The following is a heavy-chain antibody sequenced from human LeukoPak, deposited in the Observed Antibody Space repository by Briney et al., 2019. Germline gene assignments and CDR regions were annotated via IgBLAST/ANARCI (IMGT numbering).Heavy chain of an antibody. CDR3: AREWVVGATYYYYYGMDV. V-gene: IGHV3-21*01. Sequence: GGSLRLSCAASGFTFSSYSMNWVRQAPGKGLEWVSSISSSSSYIYYADSVKGRFTISRDNAKNSLYLQMNSLRAEDTAVYYCAREWVVGATYYYYYGMDVWGQGTMVTVSS. CDR2: ISSSSSYI. CDR1: GFTFSSYS. D-gene: IGHD1-26*01. J-gene: IGHJ6*02.